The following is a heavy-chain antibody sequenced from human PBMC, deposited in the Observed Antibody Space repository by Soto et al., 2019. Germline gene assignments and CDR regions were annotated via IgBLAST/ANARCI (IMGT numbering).Heavy chain of an antibody. CDR3: ARGVQLSYSDY. D-gene: IGHD5-18*01. CDR2: INPSGGST. Sequence: QVQLVQSGAEVKKPGASVKIYCKASGYTFTNYFMHWVRQAPGQGLEWMGIINPSGGSTSYAQKFQGRVTMTRDTSTSTVYMELSSLRSEDTAVYYCARGVQLSYSDYWGQGTLVTVSS. V-gene: IGHV1-46*01. CDR1: GYTFTNYF. J-gene: IGHJ4*01.